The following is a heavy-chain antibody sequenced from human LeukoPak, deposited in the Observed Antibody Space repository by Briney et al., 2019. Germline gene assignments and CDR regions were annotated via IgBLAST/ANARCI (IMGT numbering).Heavy chain of an antibody. J-gene: IGHJ4*02. CDR2: INGDALTA. D-gene: IGHD5-24*01. V-gene: IGHV3-43*02. Sequence: RGCLRLSCAASGFTFGDYSMHWVRQTPGKGLWRVSLINGDALTAHYGDSVRGRFTISRNNSKNSLYLQMNGLRTEDTAFYYCAKGLHGVSFSFDYWGRGTLVTVSS. CDR1: GFTFGDYS. CDR3: AKGLHGVSFSFDY.